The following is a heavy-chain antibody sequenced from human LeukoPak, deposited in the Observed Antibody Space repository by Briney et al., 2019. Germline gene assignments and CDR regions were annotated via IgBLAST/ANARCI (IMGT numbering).Heavy chain of an antibody. D-gene: IGHD3-3*01. V-gene: IGHV3-23*01. CDR3: AKAVRFLEWLPSFGY. J-gene: IGHJ4*02. CDR2: ISGSGGST. Sequence: GGSLRLSCAASGFTFSSYAMSWVRQAPGKGLEWVSAISGSGGSTYYADSVKGRFTISRDNSKNTLYLQMNSLRAEDTAVYYCAKAVRFLEWLPSFGYWGQGTLVTVSS. CDR1: GFTFSSYA.